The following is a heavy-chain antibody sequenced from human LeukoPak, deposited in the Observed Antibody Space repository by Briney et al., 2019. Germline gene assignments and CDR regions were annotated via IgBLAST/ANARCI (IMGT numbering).Heavy chain of an antibody. J-gene: IGHJ4*02. Sequence: ASVKVSCTASGYTFTGYYIFWVRQAPGQGREWMGWMNPNSGATDYAQKFQGRVTLTRDTSISTAYMELSSLRSDDTAVYYCAREVTSGRLDYWGRGTLVTVSS. CDR1: GYTFTGYY. CDR2: MNPNSGAT. V-gene: IGHV1-2*02. D-gene: IGHD2-2*01. CDR3: AREVTSGRLDY.